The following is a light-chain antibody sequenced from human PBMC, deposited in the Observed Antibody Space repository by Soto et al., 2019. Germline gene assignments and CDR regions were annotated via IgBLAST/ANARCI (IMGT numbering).Light chain of an antibody. CDR1: QSVSSN. CDR3: QQYNNWPPYT. Sequence: ERVLTQSPATLSVSPGERATLSCRASQSVSSNLAWYQQKPGQAPRLLIYDASTRATGIPARFSGSGSGTEFHLTISSLQSEDFALYYCQQYNNWPPYTFGQGTKLEIK. J-gene: IGKJ2*01. CDR2: DAS. V-gene: IGKV3-15*01.